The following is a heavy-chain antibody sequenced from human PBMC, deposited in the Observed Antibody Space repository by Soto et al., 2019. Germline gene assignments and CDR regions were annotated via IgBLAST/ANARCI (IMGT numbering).Heavy chain of an antibody. CDR3: AALAVGATTTGHFDY. CDR2: IVVGSGNT. V-gene: IGHV1-58*01. Sequence: SVKVPCKASGFTFTSSSVQWVRQARGQRLEWIGWIVVGSGNTNYAQKFQERVTITRDMSTSTAYMELSSLRSEDTAVYYCAALAVGATTTGHFDYWGQGTLVTVSS. CDR1: GFTFTSSS. D-gene: IGHD1-26*01. J-gene: IGHJ4*02.